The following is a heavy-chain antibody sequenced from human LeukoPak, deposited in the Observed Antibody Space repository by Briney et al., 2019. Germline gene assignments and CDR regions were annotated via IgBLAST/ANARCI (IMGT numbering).Heavy chain of an antibody. J-gene: IGHJ4*02. Sequence: SETLSLTCAVSGGFISSGGYSWSWIRQPPGKGLEWIGYIYHSGSTYYNPSLKSRVTISVDRSKNQFSLKLSSVTAADTAVYYCARSYYFDYWGQGTLVTVSS. CDR3: ARSYYFDY. CDR2: IYHSGST. CDR1: GGFISSGGYS. D-gene: IGHD3-10*01. V-gene: IGHV4-30-2*01.